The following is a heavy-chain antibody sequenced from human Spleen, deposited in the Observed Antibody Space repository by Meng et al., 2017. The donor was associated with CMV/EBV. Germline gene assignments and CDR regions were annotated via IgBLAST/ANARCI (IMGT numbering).Heavy chain of an antibody. CDR2: ISGFDGHT. J-gene: IGHJ4*02. CDR1: GYRFKSYG. CDR3: ARDENGYNGQDF. D-gene: IGHD5-24*01. V-gene: IGHV1-18*01. Sequence: KASGYRFKSYGVSWGRQAPGQGLEWMGWISGFDGHTNDAPKFQGRVTLTIETSTSTAYMELTSLRSDDTAVYFCARDENGYNGQDFWGQGTLVTVSS.